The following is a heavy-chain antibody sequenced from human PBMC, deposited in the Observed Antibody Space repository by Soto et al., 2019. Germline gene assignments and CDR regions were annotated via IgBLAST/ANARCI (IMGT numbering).Heavy chain of an antibody. J-gene: IGHJ4*02. D-gene: IGHD3-22*01. CDR3: ARARGRLGYYDSSGYYPRVFDY. CDR2: IYYSGTT. V-gene: IGHV4-61*01. Sequence: SETLSLTCTVSGASITSTSYHWSWIRQPPGKGLEWIGYIYYSGTTNYNPSLKSRVTISVDTSKNQFSLKLSSVTAADTAVYYCARARGRLGYYDSSGYYPRVFDYWGQGTLVTVSS. CDR1: GASITSTSYH.